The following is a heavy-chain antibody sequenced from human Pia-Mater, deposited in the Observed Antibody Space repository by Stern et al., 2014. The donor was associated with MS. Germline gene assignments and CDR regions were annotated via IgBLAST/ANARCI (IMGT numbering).Heavy chain of an antibody. D-gene: IGHD1-14*01. Sequence: VQLVESGGGVVQPGQSLRLSCAASGFTFRDYGMHWVRQAPGKRLEWVAVIWYDGRNSFHGDSVAVRFSIVRDNYQNTLYLQMDSLTVDDTAIYHCARYNPVTSVAPHWYFDLWGRGTLVTVSP. CDR1: GFTFRDYG. CDR3: ARYNPVTSVAPHWYFDL. CDR2: IWYDGRNS. V-gene: IGHV3-33*01. J-gene: IGHJ2*01.